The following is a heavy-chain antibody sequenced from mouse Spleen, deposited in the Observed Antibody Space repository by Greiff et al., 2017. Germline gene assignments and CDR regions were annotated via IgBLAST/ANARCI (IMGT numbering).Heavy chain of an antibody. CDR2: IWSGGST. J-gene: IGHJ1*01. Sequence: VQLQESGPGLVQPSQSLSITCTVSGFSLTSYGVHWVRQSPGKGLEWLGVIWSGGSTDYNAAFISRLSISKDNSKSQVFFKMNSLQADDTAIYYCARNLGMDGYGSSHWYFDVWGAGTTVTVSS. D-gene: IGHD1-1*01. V-gene: IGHV2-2*01. CDR3: ARNLGMDGYGSSHWYFDV. CDR1: GFSLTSYG.